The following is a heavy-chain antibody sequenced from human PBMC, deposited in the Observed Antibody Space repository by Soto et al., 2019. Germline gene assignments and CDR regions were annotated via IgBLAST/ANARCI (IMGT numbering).Heavy chain of an antibody. D-gene: IGHD3-22*01. CDR1: GFTFIKAW. CDR2: IKSKTDGGTT. CDR3: TTAGSHYYDSSGYYLDY. Sequence: GGSLRLSCAASGFTFIKAWMSWVRQAPGKGLEWVGRIKSKTDGGTTDYAAPVKGRFTISRDDSKNTLYLQMNSLKTEDTAVYYCTTAGSHYYDSSGYYLDYWGQGTLVTVSS. V-gene: IGHV3-15*01. J-gene: IGHJ4*02.